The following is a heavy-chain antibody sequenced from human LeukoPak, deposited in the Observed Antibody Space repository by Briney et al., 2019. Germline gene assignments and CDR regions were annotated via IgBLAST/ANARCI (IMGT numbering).Heavy chain of an antibody. CDR1: GYTFAKYA. Sequence: ASAKVSCKASGYTFAKYAVHWVRQAPGQRLEWMGWINAGNGDTRYSQKFQGGVTITRDTSASTAYMELSSLRSEDTAVYYCARSILVVPVASHYNYGVDVWGQGTTVTVSS. CDR3: ARSILVVPVASHYNYGVDV. CDR2: INAGNGDT. V-gene: IGHV1-3*01. D-gene: IGHD2-2*01. J-gene: IGHJ6*02.